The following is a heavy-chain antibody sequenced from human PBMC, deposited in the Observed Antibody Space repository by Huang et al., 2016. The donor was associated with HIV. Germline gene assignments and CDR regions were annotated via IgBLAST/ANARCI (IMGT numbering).Heavy chain of an antibody. D-gene: IGHD2-21*01. Sequence: QLQLQESGPRLLKPSEALSLTCTVSGISISSDIHCWDWLRQSPGKGLEGIGSVDYSGSTYYNPSLASRATVSVFTSKDQFSLQLTSVTATDTAVYYCARRGTGVVRPSVFDFWGRGTLVTVSS. CDR1: GISISSDIHC. CDR3: ARRGTGVVRPSVFDF. J-gene: IGHJ4*02. CDR2: VDYSGST. V-gene: IGHV4-39*01.